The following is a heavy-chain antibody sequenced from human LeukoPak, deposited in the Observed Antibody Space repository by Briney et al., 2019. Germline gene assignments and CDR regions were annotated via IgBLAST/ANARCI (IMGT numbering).Heavy chain of an antibody. V-gene: IGHV4-4*02. J-gene: IGHJ4*02. D-gene: IGHD2-2*01. CDR1: GGSISSSNW. Sequence: SGTLSLTCAVSGGSISSSNWWSWVRQPPGKGLEWIGEIYHSGSTNYNPSLKSRVTISVDKSKNQFSLKLSSVTAADTAVYYCARARIYCSSTSCYGGAFDYWGQGTLFTVSS. CDR2: IYHSGST. CDR3: ARARIYCSSTSCYGGAFDY.